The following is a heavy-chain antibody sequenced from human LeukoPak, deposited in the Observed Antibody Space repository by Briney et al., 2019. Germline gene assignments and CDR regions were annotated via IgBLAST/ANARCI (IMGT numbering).Heavy chain of an antibody. CDR3: ARDTSGYSTIWYPDYYNGMDV. CDR2: IKQDGSEK. J-gene: IGHJ6*02. D-gene: IGHD6-13*01. V-gene: IGHV3-7*01. Sequence: GGSLRLYCVGSGFTFSTYWMRWVRQAPGKGLEWVANIKQDGSEKHYLDSVKGRFSIFRDNAKKSLFLHMNSLRAEDTAIYYCARDTSGYSTIWYPDYYNGMDVWGQGTTVTVSS. CDR1: GFTFSTYW.